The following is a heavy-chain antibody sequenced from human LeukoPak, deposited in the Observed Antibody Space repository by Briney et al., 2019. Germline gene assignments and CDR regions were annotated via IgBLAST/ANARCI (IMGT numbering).Heavy chain of an antibody. CDR1: GYSISSGYY. V-gene: IGHV4-38-2*01. J-gene: IGHJ4*02. CDR3: ATLEYYYDSSGYYSPFDY. D-gene: IGHD3-22*01. Sequence: PSETLSLTCAVSGYSISSGYYWGWIRQPPGKGLEWIGSIYHSGSTYYNPSLKSRVTISVDTSKNQFSLKLSSVTAAYTAVYYCATLEYYYDSSGYYSPFDYWGQGTLVTVSS. CDR2: IYHSGST.